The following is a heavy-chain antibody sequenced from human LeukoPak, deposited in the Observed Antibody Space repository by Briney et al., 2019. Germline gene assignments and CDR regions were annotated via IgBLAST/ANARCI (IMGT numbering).Heavy chain of an antibody. CDR3: ARGTANFWSGYSSHFDY. J-gene: IGHJ4*02. CDR1: GYTFTSYY. D-gene: IGHD3-3*01. Sequence: ASVTVSFKASGYTFTSYYMHWVRQAPGQGLEWMGIINPSGGSTSYAQKFQGRVTMTRDTSTSTVYMELSSLRSEDTAVYYCARGTANFWSGYSSHFDYWGQGTLVTVSS. CDR2: INPSGGST. V-gene: IGHV1-46*01.